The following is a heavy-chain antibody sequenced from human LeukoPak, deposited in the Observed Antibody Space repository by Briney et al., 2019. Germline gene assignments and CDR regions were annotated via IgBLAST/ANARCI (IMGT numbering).Heavy chain of an antibody. Sequence: GGSLRPSRAASGFTFDDYTMHWVRQAPGKGLEWVSLISWDGGSTYYADSVKGRFTISRDNSKNSLYLQMNSLRTEDTALYYCAKDLYDSSGYHNSLNYYYYGMDVWGQGTTVTVSS. CDR2: ISWDGGST. CDR1: GFTFDDYT. J-gene: IGHJ6*02. V-gene: IGHV3-43*01. D-gene: IGHD3-22*01. CDR3: AKDLYDSSGYHNSLNYYYYGMDV.